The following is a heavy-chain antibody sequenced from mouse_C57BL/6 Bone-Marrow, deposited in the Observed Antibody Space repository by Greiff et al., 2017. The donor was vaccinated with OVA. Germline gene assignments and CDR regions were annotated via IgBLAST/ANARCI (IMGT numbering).Heavy chain of an antibody. CDR3: ARSGGYYGAMDY. CDR1: GYTFTSYG. J-gene: IGHJ4*01. Sequence: QVQLQQSGAELARPGASVKLSCKASGYTFTSYGISWVKQRTGQGLEWIGEIYPRSGNTSYNEKFKGKATLTADKSSSTAYMELRSLTSEDSAVYFCARSGGYYGAMDYWGQGTSVTVSS. V-gene: IGHV1-81*01. CDR2: IYPRSGNT. D-gene: IGHD1-1*01.